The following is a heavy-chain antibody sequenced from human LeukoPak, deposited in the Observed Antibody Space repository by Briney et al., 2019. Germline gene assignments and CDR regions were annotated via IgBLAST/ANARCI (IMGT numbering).Heavy chain of an antibody. CDR1: GFTFSTYS. D-gene: IGHD2-2*01. J-gene: IGHJ4*02. CDR3: AHGAMYQLDY. CDR2: ISSRNNYI. V-gene: IGHV3-21*01. Sequence: GGSLRLSCAASGFTFSTYSMNWVRQAPGRGLEWVSSISSRNNYIHYADSVKGRFTISRDNAKNSLYLQMNSLRAEDTAVYYCAHGAMYQLDYWGQGTLVTVSS.